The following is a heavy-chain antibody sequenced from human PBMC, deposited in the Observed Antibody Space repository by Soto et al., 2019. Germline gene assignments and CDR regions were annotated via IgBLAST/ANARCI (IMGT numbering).Heavy chain of an antibody. CDR3: AKEGPHRDAFDI. CDR2: ISAGGSNT. V-gene: IGHV3-23*01. CDR1: GFTFRSYA. J-gene: IGHJ3*02. Sequence: EVQLLESGGGLVQPGGSLRLSCAVSGFTFRSYAMSWVPQAPGKGPEWVSVISAGGSNTYYAESVKGRFTISRDNSKNRLYLQINSLRDEDTAVYYCAKEGPHRDAFDIWGQGTMVTV.